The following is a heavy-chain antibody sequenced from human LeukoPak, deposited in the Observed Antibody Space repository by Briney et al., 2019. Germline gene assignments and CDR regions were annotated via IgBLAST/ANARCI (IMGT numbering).Heavy chain of an antibody. CDR2: IKQDGSEK. D-gene: IGHD2-21*02. CDR1: GFTFSSYW. CDR3: ARETPSSLPHAGPGYYYYMDV. J-gene: IGHJ6*03. V-gene: IGHV3-7*01. Sequence: PGGSLRLSCAASGFTFSSYWMSWVRQAPGKGLEWVANIKQDGSEKYYVDSVKGRFTISRDNAKNSLYLQMNSLRAEDTAVYYCARETPSSLPHAGPGYYYYMDVWGKGTTVTVSS.